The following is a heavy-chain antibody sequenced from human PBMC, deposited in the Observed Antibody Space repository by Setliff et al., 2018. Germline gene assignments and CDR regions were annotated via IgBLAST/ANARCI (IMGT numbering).Heavy chain of an antibody. J-gene: IGHJ6*02. V-gene: IGHV3-48*03. CDR1: GFTFRTYE. Sequence: GGSLRLSCEASGFTFRTYEMIWVRQAPGKGLERVSKTHTDGITIYSDSVKGRFSISRDIAMNSLYLQMTRLRAEDTAVYYCARRLPYFGMDVWGQGTTVTVSS. CDR2: THTDGITI. D-gene: IGHD3-9*01. CDR3: ARRLPYFGMDV.